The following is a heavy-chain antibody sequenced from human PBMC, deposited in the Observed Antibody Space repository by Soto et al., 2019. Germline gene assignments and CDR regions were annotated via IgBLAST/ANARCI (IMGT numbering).Heavy chain of an antibody. CDR3: AATTISQGSAFDV. V-gene: IGHV4-59*08. Sequence: PPGKGLEWFGYVYFNGNTNYNPSLKSRVTISVDTSKNQFSLNLNSVTAADTAVYYCAATTISQGSAFDVWGQGIAVTVSS. CDR2: VYFNGNT. D-gene: IGHD3-10*01. J-gene: IGHJ3*01.